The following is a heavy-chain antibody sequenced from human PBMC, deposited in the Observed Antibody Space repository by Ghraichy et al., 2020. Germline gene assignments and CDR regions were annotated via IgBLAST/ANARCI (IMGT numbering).Heavy chain of an antibody. CDR2: IYSGGST. Sequence: SCAASGFTVSSNYMSWVRQAPGKGLEWVSVIYSGGSTYYADSVKGRFTISRDNSKNTLYLQMNSLRAEDTAVYYCARGGRFWGQGTLVTVSS. CDR1: GFTVSSNY. CDR3: ARGGRF. J-gene: IGHJ4*02. D-gene: IGHD3-10*01. V-gene: IGHV3-53*01.